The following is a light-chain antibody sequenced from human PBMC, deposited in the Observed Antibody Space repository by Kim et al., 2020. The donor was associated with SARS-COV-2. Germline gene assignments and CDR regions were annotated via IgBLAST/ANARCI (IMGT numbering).Light chain of an antibody. Sequence: ASVGDRVTITFRASQDISDWLAWYQQKPGKAPKLLIYAAASLQSGVPSRFSGSRSGTDFTLTISSLQPEDFATYYCQQANSVPITFGQGTRLEIK. J-gene: IGKJ5*01. V-gene: IGKV1-12*01. CDR2: AAA. CDR3: QQANSVPIT. CDR1: QDISDW.